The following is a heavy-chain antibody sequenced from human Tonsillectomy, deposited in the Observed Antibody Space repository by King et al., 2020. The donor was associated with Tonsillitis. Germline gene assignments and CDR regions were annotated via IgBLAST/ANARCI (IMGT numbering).Heavy chain of an antibody. CDR2: IFHSGSP. J-gene: IGHJ4*02. D-gene: IGHD2-2*01. CDR1: GASIIGPHW. Sequence: VQLQESGPGLVKPSGTLSLTCAVSGASIIGPHWWSWVRQPPGKGLEWCGGIFHSGSPNSNPALKSRVTMSVDKSKNQFSLNLSPVTAPDTAGYYCARKGVPAADDCWGQGTLVTVSS. CDR3: ARKGVPAADDC. V-gene: IGHV4-4*02.